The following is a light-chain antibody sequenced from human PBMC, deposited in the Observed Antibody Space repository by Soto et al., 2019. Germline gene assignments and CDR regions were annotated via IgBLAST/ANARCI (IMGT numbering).Light chain of an antibody. J-gene: IGLJ2*01. CDR2: DVS. Sequence: QSALTQPASVSGSPGQSITISCTGTSSDVGGYNYVSWYQQHPGKAPKLMIYDVSNRPSGVSNRFSGPKSGNTASLTISGLQAEDEADYYCSSYTSSSTPYVVFGGGTKLTVL. CDR1: SSDVGGYNY. V-gene: IGLV2-14*01. CDR3: SSYTSSSTPYVV.